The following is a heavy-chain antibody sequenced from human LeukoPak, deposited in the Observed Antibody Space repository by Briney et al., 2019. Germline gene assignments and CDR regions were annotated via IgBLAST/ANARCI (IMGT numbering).Heavy chain of an antibody. D-gene: IGHD6-13*01. Sequence: PGGSLRLSCAASGFTFSSYSMNWVRQAPGKGLEWVSSINCSSSYIYYADSAKGRFTISRDNAKNSLYLQMNSLRAEDTAVYYCARSGGGKKQQLALGAYCMDVWGQGTTVTVSS. V-gene: IGHV3-21*01. CDR1: GFTFSSYS. CDR2: INCSSSYI. CDR3: ARSGGGKKQQLALGAYCMDV. J-gene: IGHJ6*02.